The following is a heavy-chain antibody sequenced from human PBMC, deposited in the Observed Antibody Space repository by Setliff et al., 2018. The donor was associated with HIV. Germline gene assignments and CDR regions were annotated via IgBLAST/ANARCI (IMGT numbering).Heavy chain of an antibody. J-gene: IGHJ4*02. CDR1: GFTFSNFW. V-gene: IGHV3-7*05. Sequence: PGGSLRLSCAVSGFTFSNFWMSWVRQAPGKGPEWVANINPDGSAKHYADFVKGRFTISRDNTKNSLYLQMNSLRAEDTAVYYCVRDGMWFGEFYDCWGQGTLVTVSS. D-gene: IGHD3-10*01. CDR2: INPDGSAK. CDR3: VRDGMWFGEFYDC.